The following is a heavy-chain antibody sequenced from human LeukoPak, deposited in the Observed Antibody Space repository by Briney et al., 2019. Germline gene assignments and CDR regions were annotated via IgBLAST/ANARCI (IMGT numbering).Heavy chain of an antibody. CDR3: AKDISGSGWYYFDY. J-gene: IGHJ4*02. CDR2: ISWNSGSI. D-gene: IGHD6-19*01. Sequence: SLRLSCAASGFTFDDYAMHWVRQAPGKGLEWVSGISWNSGSIGYADSVKGRFTISRDNAKNSLYLQMNSLRAEDTALYYCAKDISGSGWYYFDYWGQGTLVTVSS. CDR1: GFTFDDYA. V-gene: IGHV3-9*01.